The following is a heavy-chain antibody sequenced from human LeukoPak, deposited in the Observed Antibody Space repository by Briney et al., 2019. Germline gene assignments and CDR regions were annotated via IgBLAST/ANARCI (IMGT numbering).Heavy chain of an antibody. CDR2: INPNSGGT. CDR3: ATTAFLEWEGPWGTGFDY. Sequence: ASVKLSCKASGYTFTGYYMHWVQQAPGQGLEWMGWINPNSGGTNYAQKFQGRVTMTRDTSISTAYMELSRLRSDDTAVYYCATTAFLEWEGPWGTGFDYWGQGTLVTVSS. V-gene: IGHV1-2*02. D-gene: IGHD3-3*02. CDR1: GYTFTGYY. J-gene: IGHJ4*02.